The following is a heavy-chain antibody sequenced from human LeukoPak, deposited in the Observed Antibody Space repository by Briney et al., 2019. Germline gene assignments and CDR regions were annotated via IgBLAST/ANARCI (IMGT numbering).Heavy chain of an antibody. Sequence: GGSLRLSCTASAFAFSTYWMFWVRQAPGKGLVWVSQINPEGASTTYGDPAKGRFTASRDNAKNALHLQMNSLRVDDTAVYYCARGTAITAGIDFWGQGTLVTVSS. CDR3: ARGTAITAGIDF. CDR2: INPEGAST. J-gene: IGHJ4*02. CDR1: AFAFSTYW. V-gene: IGHV3-74*01. D-gene: IGHD6-19*01.